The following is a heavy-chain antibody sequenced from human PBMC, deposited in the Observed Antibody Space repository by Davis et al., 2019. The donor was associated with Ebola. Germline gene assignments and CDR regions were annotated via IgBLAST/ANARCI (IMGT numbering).Heavy chain of an antibody. J-gene: IGHJ4*02. D-gene: IGHD6-19*01. CDR3: ARDRGQWLVTPVDY. CDR2: IYSGGST. Sequence: GESLKISCAASGFSFSSYWMSWVRQAPGKGLEWVSVIYSGGSTYYADSVKGRFTISRDNSKNTLYLQMNSLRAEDTAVYYCARDRGQWLVTPVDYWGQGTLVTVSS. V-gene: IGHV3-53*01. CDR1: GFSFSSYW.